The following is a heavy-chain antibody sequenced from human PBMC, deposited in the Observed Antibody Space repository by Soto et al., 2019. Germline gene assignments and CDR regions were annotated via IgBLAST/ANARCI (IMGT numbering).Heavy chain of an antibody. J-gene: IGHJ6*02. CDR3: ARDRGYDSSGYYYYYCGMDV. CDR1: GGSIRSYY. Sequence: SETLSLTCTVRGGSIRSYYCSWIRQPPGKELQWIGYIYYSGSTNYNPSLKSRVTISVDTSNNQFSLKLSSVTAADTAVYYCARDRGYDSSGYYYYYCGMDVWGQGTTVTVSS. CDR2: IYYSGST. D-gene: IGHD3-22*01. V-gene: IGHV4-59*01.